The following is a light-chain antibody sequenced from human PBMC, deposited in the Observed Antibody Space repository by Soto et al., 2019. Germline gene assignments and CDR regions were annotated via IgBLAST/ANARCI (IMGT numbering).Light chain of an antibody. V-gene: IGLV3-1*01. CDR2: QHN. CDR1: KLGDRY. Sequence: SYELTQPPSVSVSPGQTASIACSGDKLGDRYASWYQQRPGQSPVLVIYQHNRRPSRIPERFSGSNSGNTATLTISGTQAMDEADYYCQAWVSSTWVFGGGTKLTVL. J-gene: IGLJ3*02. CDR3: QAWVSSTWV.